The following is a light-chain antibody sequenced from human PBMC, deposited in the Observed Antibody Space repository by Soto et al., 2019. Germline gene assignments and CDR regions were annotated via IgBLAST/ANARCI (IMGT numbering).Light chain of an antibody. Sequence: DIQLTQSPSFLSASVGDRVTITCRASQGISSHLAWYQHKPGKAPKLLINAASNLRSGVPSRFSGSGSGTDFTLTIDGLQTADFAVYYCQQSYITPTITFCQGTRLEIK. CDR2: AAS. CDR1: QGISSH. CDR3: QQSYITPTIT. V-gene: IGKV1-39*01. J-gene: IGKJ5*01.